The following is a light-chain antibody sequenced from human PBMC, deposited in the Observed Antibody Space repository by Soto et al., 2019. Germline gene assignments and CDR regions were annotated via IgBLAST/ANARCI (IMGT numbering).Light chain of an antibody. Sequence: DIQMTQSPSTLSASVGDRVTITCRASQSISSWLAWYQQKPGRAPKLLIYKASSLESGVPSRFNGSGSGTEFTLTISSLQPDDFATYYCQQYNSQGTFGKGTK. J-gene: IGKJ1*01. CDR2: KAS. V-gene: IGKV1-5*03. CDR3: QQYNSQGT. CDR1: QSISSW.